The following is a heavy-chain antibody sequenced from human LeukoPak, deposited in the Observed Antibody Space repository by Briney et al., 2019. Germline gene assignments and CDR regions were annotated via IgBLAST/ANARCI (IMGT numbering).Heavy chain of an antibody. D-gene: IGHD3-9*01. CDR2: VSRKSDYR. CDR1: GFIFDDAV. V-gene: IGHV3-9*01. CDR3: ARSHQRYFEVLEF. J-gene: IGHJ4*02. Sequence: GGSLRLSCAASGFIFDDAVMHWVRQAPGKGLEWVSGVSRKSDYRAYADSVKGRFTISRDNARNSLYLQMNSLRAEDTALYYCARSHQRYFEVLEFWGQGTLVTVSS.